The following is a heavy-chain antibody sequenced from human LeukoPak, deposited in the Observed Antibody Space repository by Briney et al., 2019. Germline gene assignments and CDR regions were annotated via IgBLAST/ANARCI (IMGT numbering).Heavy chain of an antibody. CDR1: GGSISTYY. CDR3: AKGGLVHRFDP. Sequence: ETLSLTCTVSGGSISTYYWSWIRQPPGKGLEWVSAISGSGGSTYYADSVKGRFTISRDNSKNTLYLQMNSLRADDTAVYYCAKGGLVHRFDPWGQGTLVTVSS. CDR2: ISGSGGST. V-gene: IGHV3-23*01. J-gene: IGHJ5*02.